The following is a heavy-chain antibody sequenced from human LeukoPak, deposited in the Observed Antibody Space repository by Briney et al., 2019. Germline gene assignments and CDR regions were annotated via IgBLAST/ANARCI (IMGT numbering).Heavy chain of an antibody. CDR3: ARLKQGRSGWFDP. CDR1: GFTVSSNY. CDR2: IYSGGST. V-gene: IGHV3-53*01. Sequence: PGGSLRLSCAASGFTVSSNYMSWVRQAPGKGLEWVSVIYSGGSTYYAESAKGRFTISRDNYKNTLYLQMNSLRAEDTAVYYCARLKQGRSGWFDPGGQGTLVTVSS. J-gene: IGHJ5*02.